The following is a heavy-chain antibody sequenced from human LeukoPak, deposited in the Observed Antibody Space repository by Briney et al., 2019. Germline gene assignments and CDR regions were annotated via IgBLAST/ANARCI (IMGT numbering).Heavy chain of an antibody. D-gene: IGHD4/OR15-4a*01. Sequence: GGSLKLSCAVSGFTFSDSSMHWVRQASGKGLEWVGRIRTKPYNYATLYAASVKGRFTISRDDSKNTAYLQMNGLKTEDTAVYYCTRHTERGADWGQGTLVTVSS. J-gene: IGHJ4*02. CDR1: GFTFSDSS. CDR3: TRHTERGAD. V-gene: IGHV3-73*01. CDR2: IRTKPYNYAT.